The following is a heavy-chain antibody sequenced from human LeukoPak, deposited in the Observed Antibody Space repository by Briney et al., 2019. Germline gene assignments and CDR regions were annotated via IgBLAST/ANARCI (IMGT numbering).Heavy chain of an antibody. V-gene: IGHV3-21*01. CDR3: AREGYCSSTSCPAFDY. CDR2: ISSSSSFR. J-gene: IGHJ4*02. D-gene: IGHD2-2*01. Sequence: GGSLRLSCAASGFTFSSYSLNWVRQAPGKGLEWVSSISSSSSFRYYADSVKGRFTTSRDTAKKSLYLQMNSLRAEDTAVYYCAREGYCSSTSCPAFDYWGQGTLVTVSS. CDR1: GFTFSSYS.